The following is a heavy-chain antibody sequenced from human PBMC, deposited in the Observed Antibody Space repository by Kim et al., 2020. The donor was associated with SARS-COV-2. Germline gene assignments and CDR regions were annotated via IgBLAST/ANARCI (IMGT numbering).Heavy chain of an antibody. Sequence: GGSLRLSCAASGFTFSSYWMSWVRQAPGKGLEWVANIKQDESEKYYVDSVKGRFTISRDNAKNSLYLQMNSLRAEDTAVYYCAREDRRITMVRGVKAAFDIWGQGTMVTVSS. CDR2: IKQDESEK. J-gene: IGHJ3*02. D-gene: IGHD3-10*01. V-gene: IGHV3-7*03. CDR3: AREDRRITMVRGVKAAFDI. CDR1: GFTFSSYW.